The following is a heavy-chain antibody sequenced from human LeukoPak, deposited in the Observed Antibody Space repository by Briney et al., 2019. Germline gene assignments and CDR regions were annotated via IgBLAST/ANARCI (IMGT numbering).Heavy chain of an antibody. CDR2: INHSGST. CDR3: ARSSYPSSDTMVRGVTTEIYYFDY. D-gene: IGHD3-10*01. V-gene: IGHV4-34*01. CDR1: GGSFSGYY. Sequence: SETLSLTCAVYGGSFSGYYWSWIRQPPGKRLEWIGEINHSGSTNYNPSLKSRVTISVDTSKNQFSLKLSSVTAADTAVYYCARSSYPSSDTMVRGVTTEIYYFDYWGQGTLVTVSS. J-gene: IGHJ4*02.